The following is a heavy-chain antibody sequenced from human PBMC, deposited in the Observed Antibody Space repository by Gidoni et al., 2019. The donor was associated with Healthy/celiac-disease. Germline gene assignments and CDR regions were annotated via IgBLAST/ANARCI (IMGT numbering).Heavy chain of an antibody. V-gene: IGHV3-48*02. J-gene: IGHJ4*02. CDR3: ARDSSSFGDHYFDY. CDR1: GFTFSSYS. D-gene: IGHD6-13*01. Sequence: EVQLVESGGGLVQPGGSLRLSCAASGFTFSSYSMNWGRQAPGKGLEWVSYISSSSSTIYYADSVKGRLTISRDNAKNSLYLQMNSLRDEDTAVYYCARDSSSFGDHYFDYWGQGTLVTVSS. CDR2: ISSSSSTI.